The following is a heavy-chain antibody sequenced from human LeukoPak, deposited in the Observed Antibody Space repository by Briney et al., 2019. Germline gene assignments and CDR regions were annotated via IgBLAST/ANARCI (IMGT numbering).Heavy chain of an antibody. CDR1: GGSFSDYY. V-gene: IGHV4-34*01. D-gene: IGHD6-25*01. Sequence: PSETLSLTCAVYGGSFSDYYWSWIRQPPGKGLEWIGEINHSGSTNYNSSLKSRVTISVDTSKKQFSLKLSSVTAADMAVYYCARGPGIAAADAVSYWGQGTLVTVSS. CDR3: ARGPGIAAADAVSY. CDR2: INHSGST. J-gene: IGHJ4*02.